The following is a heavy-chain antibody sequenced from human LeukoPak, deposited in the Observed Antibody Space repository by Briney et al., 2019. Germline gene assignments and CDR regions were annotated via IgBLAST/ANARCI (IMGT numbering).Heavy chain of an antibody. CDR1: GFTFSSYG. V-gene: IGHV3-30*18. Sequence: PGGSLRLSCAASGFTFSSYGMHWVRQAPGKGLEWVAVISYDGSNKYYADSVKGRFTISRDNSKNTLYLQMNSLRAEDTAVNYCAKGYLFVWGQGTLVTVSS. D-gene: IGHD3-10*02. J-gene: IGHJ4*02. CDR2: ISYDGSNK. CDR3: AKGYLFV.